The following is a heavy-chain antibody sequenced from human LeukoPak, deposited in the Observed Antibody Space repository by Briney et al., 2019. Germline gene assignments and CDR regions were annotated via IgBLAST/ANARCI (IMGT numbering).Heavy chain of an antibody. J-gene: IGHJ4*02. CDR2: INPNSGGT. D-gene: IGHD3-22*01. Sequence: GASVKVSCKASGYTFTSYGISWVRQALGQGLEWMGWINPNSGGTNYAQKFQGRVTMTRDTSISTAYMELSRLRSDDTAVYYCARVDDSSGYYYLYYFDYWGQGTLVTVSS. CDR1: GYTFTSYG. V-gene: IGHV1-2*02. CDR3: ARVDDSSGYYYLYYFDY.